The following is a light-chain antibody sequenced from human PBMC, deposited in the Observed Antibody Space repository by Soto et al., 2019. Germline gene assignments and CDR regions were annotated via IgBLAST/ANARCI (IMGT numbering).Light chain of an antibody. V-gene: IGKV1-33*01. CDR2: DAS. CDR3: QQYGSSPLT. J-gene: IGKJ4*01. Sequence: DIQMTQSPSPLSASVGDRVTVTCQASQDISNYLNWYQQKPGKAPKLLIYDASNLETGVPSRFSGSGSGTDFTFTISRLEPEDFAVYYCQQYGSSPLTFGGGTKVDIK. CDR1: QDISNY.